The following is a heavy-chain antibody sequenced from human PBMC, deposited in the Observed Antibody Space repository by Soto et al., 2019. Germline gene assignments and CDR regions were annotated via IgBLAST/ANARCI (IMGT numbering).Heavy chain of an antibody. J-gene: IGHJ6*03. CDR2: IRSKTNNYAT. CDR1: GFPLSDSA. V-gene: IGHV3-73*01. Sequence: EVQLVESGGGLVQPGGYLKLACLASGFPLSDSAIHWVRKASGKGLEWVGRIRSKTNNYATKYGAPVRGRFTLSRDESKNTAYLQMNNLESEDAAVYYCTRHADGQVEHSFYYYFMDVWGKGTTVSV. D-gene: IGHD3-3*02. CDR3: TRHADGQVEHSFYYYFMDV.